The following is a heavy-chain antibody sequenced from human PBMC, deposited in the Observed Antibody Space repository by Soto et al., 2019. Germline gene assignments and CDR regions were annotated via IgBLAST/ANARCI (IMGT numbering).Heavy chain of an antibody. V-gene: IGHV4-59*01. D-gene: IGHD3-3*01. CDR3: ARTEGLQDFWSGFSYHFDY. CDR1: GGSISSYY. CDR2: IHYSGST. J-gene: IGHJ4*02. Sequence: QVQLQESGPGLVKPSETLSLTCTVSGGSISSYYWTWIRQPPGKGLEWIGFIHYSGSTNYNPSLKSRVTISLDTSKNQFSLKLSSVTAADTAVYYCARTEGLQDFWSGFSYHFDYWGQGTLVTVSS.